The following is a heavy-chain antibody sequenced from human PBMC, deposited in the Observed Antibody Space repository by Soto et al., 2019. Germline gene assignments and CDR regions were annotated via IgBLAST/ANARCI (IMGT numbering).Heavy chain of an antibody. V-gene: IGHV1-2*04. CDR3: ARAEDYYYYGMDV. D-gene: IGHD2-15*01. CDR1: GYTFTGYY. J-gene: IGHJ6*02. CDR2: INPNSGGT. Sequence: PSVKVSCKASGYTFTGYYMHWVRRAPGQGLEWMGWINPNSGGTNYAQKFQGWVTMTRDTSISTAYMELSRLRSDDTAVYYCARAEDYYYYGMDVWGQGTTVTVSS.